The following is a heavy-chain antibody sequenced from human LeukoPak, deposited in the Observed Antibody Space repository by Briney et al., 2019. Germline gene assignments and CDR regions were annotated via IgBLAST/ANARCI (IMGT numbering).Heavy chain of an antibody. CDR1: GGSVSNSNYY. V-gene: IGHV4-39*07. D-gene: IGHD6-19*01. J-gene: IGHJ4*02. Sequence: ASDTLSLTCTVSGGSVSNSNYYWSWIRQPPGMGLEWIGEINHSGSTNYNPSLKSRVTISVDTSKNQFSLKLSSVTAADTAVYYCARGFEAGHDYWGQGTLVTVSS. CDR2: INHSGST. CDR3: ARGFEAGHDY.